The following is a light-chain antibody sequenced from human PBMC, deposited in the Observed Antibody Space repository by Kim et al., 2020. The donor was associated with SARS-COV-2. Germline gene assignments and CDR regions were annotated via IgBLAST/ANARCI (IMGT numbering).Light chain of an antibody. CDR3: SSYTTTSTRV. CDR1: SSDVGGYNY. J-gene: IGLJ1*01. V-gene: IGLV2-14*03. Sequence: GQSITISCTGTSSDVGGYNYGSWYQQHPDKAPKLMIYDVSNRPSGVSNRFSGSKSGNTASLTISGLQAEDEADYYCSSYTTTSTRVFGTGTKVTVL. CDR2: DVS.